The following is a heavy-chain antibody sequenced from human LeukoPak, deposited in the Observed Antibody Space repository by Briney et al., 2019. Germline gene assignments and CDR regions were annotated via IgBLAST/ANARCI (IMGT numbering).Heavy chain of an antibody. CDR3: ARSYGSGRRDAFDI. D-gene: IGHD3-10*01. J-gene: IGHJ3*02. CDR2: INPNSGGT. CDR1: GYTFTDYY. Sequence: ASVKVSCKASGYTFTDYYIHWVRQAPGQGLQWMGYINPNSGGTNSAHKSQGRVTMTRDTSPSTAYMELTTLRSDDTAVYYCARSYGSGRRDAFDIWGQGTMVTVSS. V-gene: IGHV1-2*02.